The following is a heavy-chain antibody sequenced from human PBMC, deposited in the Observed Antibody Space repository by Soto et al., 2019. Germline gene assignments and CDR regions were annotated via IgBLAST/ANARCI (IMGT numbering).Heavy chain of an antibody. Sequence: GGSLRLSCEVSGFVLRTYEASWVRQAPGKGLEWLAVIIAWGQTIYSAESARGRFTISRDDAKNTLHLQIDSLTVEDTAVYYCVPRFNPRVPDHWGQGTLVTVSS. D-gene: IGHD3-10*01. CDR2: IIAWGQTI. J-gene: IGHJ4*02. CDR1: GFVLRTYE. V-gene: IGHV3-23*01. CDR3: VPRFNPRVPDH.